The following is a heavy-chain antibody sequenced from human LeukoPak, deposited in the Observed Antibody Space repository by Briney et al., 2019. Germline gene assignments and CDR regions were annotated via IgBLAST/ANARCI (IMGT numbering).Heavy chain of an antibody. V-gene: IGHV4-59*08. D-gene: IGHD4-17*01. J-gene: IGHJ4*02. CDR2: IYYSGST. CDR3: ARTRATVTTFDY. CDR1: GSSVSNYY. Sequence: PSETLSLTCTVSGSSVSNYYWAWIRQPPGKGLEWIGYIYYSGSTNYNPSLKSRVTISVDTSKNQFSLKLSSVTAADTAVYYCARTRATVTTFDYWGQGTLVTVSS.